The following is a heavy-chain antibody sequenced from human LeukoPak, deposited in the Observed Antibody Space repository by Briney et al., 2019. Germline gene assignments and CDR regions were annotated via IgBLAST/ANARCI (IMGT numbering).Heavy chain of an antibody. J-gene: IGHJ6*02. CDR2: IYSGGST. V-gene: IGHV3-53*01. CDR1: GFTVSSNY. CDR3: AKRMTAVATYYYYYGMDV. D-gene: IGHD5-12*01. Sequence: GGSLRLSCAASGFTVSSNYMSWVRQAPGKGLEWVSVIYSGGSTYYADSVKGRFTISRDNSKNTLYLQMNSLRAEDTAVYYCAKRMTAVATYYYYYGMDVWGQGTTVTVSS.